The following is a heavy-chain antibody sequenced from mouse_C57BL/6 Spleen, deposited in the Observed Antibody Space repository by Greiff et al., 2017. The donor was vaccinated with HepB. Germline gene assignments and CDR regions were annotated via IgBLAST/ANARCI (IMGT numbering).Heavy chain of an antibody. D-gene: IGHD1-1*01. V-gene: IGHV1-64*01. CDR1: GYTFTSYW. J-gene: IGHJ4*01. CDR2: IHPNSGST. CDR3: AWPTRKYSSYVYAMDY. Sequence: QVQLQQPGAELVKPGASVKLSCKASGYTFTSYWMHWVKQRPGQGLEWIGMIHPNSGSTNYNEKFKSKATLTVDKSSSTAYMQLSSLTSEDSAVYYGAWPTRKYSSYVYAMDYWGQGTSVTVSS.